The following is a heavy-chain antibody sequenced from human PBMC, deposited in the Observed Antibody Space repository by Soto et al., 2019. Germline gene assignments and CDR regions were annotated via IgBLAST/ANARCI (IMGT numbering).Heavy chain of an antibody. CDR1: GYTFTSYG. J-gene: IGHJ4*02. D-gene: IGHD3-16*01. CDR2: INPYNGNT. CDR3: ARDWFGIDY. Sequence: QVQLVQSGAEVKKPGASVKVSCKASGYTFTSYGISWVRQAPGQGLEWMGWINPYNGNTNYAQKLQGRATMTTDTSTNTAFMALRRLRSDDTAVYYCARDWFGIDYWGQGSLVTVSS. V-gene: IGHV1-18*01.